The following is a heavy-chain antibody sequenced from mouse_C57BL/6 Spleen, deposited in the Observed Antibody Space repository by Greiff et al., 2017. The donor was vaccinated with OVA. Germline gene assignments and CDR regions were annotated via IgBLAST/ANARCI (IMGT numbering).Heavy chain of an antibody. CDR3: ARRNYSNHWYFDV. V-gene: IGHV1-64*01. CDR1: GYTFTSYW. Sequence: VQLQQSGAELVKPGASVKLSCKASGYTFTSYWMHWVKQRPGQGLEWIGMIHPNSGSTNYNEKFKSKATLTVDKSSSTAYMQLSSLTSEDSAVYYCARRNYSNHWYFDVWGTGTTVTVSS. CDR2: IHPNSGST. D-gene: IGHD2-5*01. J-gene: IGHJ1*03.